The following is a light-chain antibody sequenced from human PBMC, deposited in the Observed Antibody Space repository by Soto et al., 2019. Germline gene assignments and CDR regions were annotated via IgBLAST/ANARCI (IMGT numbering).Light chain of an antibody. CDR3: QQRCNTPRT. CDR1: QSISNY. Sequence: DIEMTQSPSSLSASVGDRASITCRASQSISNYLNWYQQKPGQAPKVLIYAASSMESGVPARFSGSGSGTDFTLTISSLQTEDFAAYYCQQRCNTPRTFGRGTNVDI. V-gene: IGKV1-39*01. J-gene: IGKJ1*01. CDR2: AAS.